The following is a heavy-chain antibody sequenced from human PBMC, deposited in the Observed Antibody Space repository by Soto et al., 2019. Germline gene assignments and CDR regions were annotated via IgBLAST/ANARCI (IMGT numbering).Heavy chain of an antibody. CDR3: ARDHPLYSSGWYAGSGYYYMDV. CDR2: TYYRSKWYN. J-gene: IGHJ6*03. CDR1: GDSVSSNSAA. Sequence: KQSQTLSLTCAISGDSVSSNSAAWHWIRQSPSRGLEWLGRTYYRSKWYNDYAVSVKSRITINPDTIKNQFSLQLNSLTPEDTAVYYCARDHPLYSSGWYAGSGYYYMDVWGKGTTVTVSS. D-gene: IGHD6-19*01. V-gene: IGHV6-1*01.